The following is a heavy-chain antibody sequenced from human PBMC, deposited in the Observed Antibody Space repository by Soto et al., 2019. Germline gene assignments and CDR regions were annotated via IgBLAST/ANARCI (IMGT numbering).Heavy chain of an antibody. J-gene: IGHJ3*02. CDR3: TRGGGGSLIDAFDI. D-gene: IGHD3-16*01. CDR1: GYSFTTYW. Sequence: PGESLKISCQASGYSFTTYWISWVRQMPGKGLECMGRIDPTDSYTDYGPSFEGHVTMSADKSISTAYLQWSSLKASDTAMYYCTRGGGGSLIDAFDIWGQGTMVTVSS. CDR2: IDPTDSYT. V-gene: IGHV5-10-1*01.